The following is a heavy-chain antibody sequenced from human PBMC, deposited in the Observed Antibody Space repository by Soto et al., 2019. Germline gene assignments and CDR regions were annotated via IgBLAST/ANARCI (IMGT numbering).Heavy chain of an antibody. CDR3: ARAGDIVVVVAATLWFDP. CDR1: GFTFSDYY. J-gene: IGHJ5*02. Sequence: QVQLVESGGGLVKPGGSLRLSCAASGFTFSDYYMSWIRQAPGKGLEWVSYISSSGSTIYYADSVKGRFTISRDNAKRSLYLQMNSLRAEATAVYYCARAGDIVVVVAATLWFDPWGQGTLVTVSA. CDR2: ISSSGSTI. V-gene: IGHV3-11*01. D-gene: IGHD2-15*01.